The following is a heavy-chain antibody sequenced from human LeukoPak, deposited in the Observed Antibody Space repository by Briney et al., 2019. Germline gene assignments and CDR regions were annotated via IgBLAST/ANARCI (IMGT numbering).Heavy chain of an antibody. V-gene: IGHV6-1*01. CDR3: ARDLGSSGWHTFDY. Sequence: SQTLSLTCAIPGDSVSSNNGAWNWIRQSPSRGLEWLGRTYYRSKWYNDYAVSMKGRIAINPDTSKNQFSLQLNSVTPEDTAVYYCARDLGSSGWHTFDYWGQETLVTVSS. J-gene: IGHJ4*02. CDR1: GDSVSSNNGA. D-gene: IGHD6-19*01. CDR2: TYYRSKWYN.